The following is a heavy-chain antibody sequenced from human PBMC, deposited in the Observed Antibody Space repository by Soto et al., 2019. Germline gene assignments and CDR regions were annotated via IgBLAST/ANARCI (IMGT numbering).Heavy chain of an antibody. Sequence: QVQLVQSGAEVKKPGSSVKVSCKASGGTFSSYAISWVRQAPGQGLEWMGGIIPIFGTANYAQKCQGRVTITADESPSTAYMELSSLRSEDTAVYYCARDPIAARSTTTYYYSGMDVWGQGTTVTVSS. CDR2: IIPIFGTA. J-gene: IGHJ6*02. CDR3: ARDPIAARSTTTYYYSGMDV. V-gene: IGHV1-69*01. D-gene: IGHD6-6*01. CDR1: GGTFSSYA.